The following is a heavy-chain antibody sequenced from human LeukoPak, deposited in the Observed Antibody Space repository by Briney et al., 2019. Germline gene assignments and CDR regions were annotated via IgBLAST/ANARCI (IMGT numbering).Heavy chain of an antibody. CDR2: INHSGST. D-gene: IGHD2-2*01. CDR3: ARRASCSSTSCQRWFDP. V-gene: IGHV4-34*01. CDR1: GFTFNNYW. Sequence: GSLRLSCAASGFTFNNYWMSWVRQTPAKGLEWIGEINHSGSTNYNPSLKSRVTISVDTSKNQFSLKLSSVTAADTAVYYCARRASCSSTSCQRWFDPWGQGTLVTVSS. J-gene: IGHJ5*02.